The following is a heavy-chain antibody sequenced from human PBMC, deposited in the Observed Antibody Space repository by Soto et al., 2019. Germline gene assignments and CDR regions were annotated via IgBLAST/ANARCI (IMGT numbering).Heavy chain of an antibody. V-gene: IGHV1-8*01. J-gene: IGHJ4*02. Sequence: QVQLVQSGAEVKEPGASVKVSCKASGYTFTSFDINWMRQATGQGPEWMGWMSPNSGNTGYAQKFQGRVTMTRDTSISIVYMELSSLRSEDTAVYYCARGITRGVDYWGQGTLVTVSS. CDR3: ARGITRGVDY. CDR2: MSPNSGNT. CDR1: GYTFTSFD. D-gene: IGHD1-20*01.